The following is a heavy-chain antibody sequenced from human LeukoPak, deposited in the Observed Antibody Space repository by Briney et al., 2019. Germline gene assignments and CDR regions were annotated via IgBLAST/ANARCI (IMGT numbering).Heavy chain of an antibody. V-gene: IGHV3-74*01. Sequence: GGSLRLSCAASGFTFSSYWMHWVRQAPGKGLVWVSRIKSDGKTNYSDSVKGRFTISRDNAKNTVSLQMNSLRAEDTGVYYCARAPSEIGGYYPEYFRHWGQGTLVTVSS. CDR3: ARAPSEIGGYYPEYFRH. D-gene: IGHD3-22*01. J-gene: IGHJ1*01. CDR2: IKSDGKT. CDR1: GFTFSSYW.